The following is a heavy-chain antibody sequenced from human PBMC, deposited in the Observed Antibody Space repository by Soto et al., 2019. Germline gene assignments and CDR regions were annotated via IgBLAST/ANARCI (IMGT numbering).Heavy chain of an antibody. CDR1: GYTFTSYY. D-gene: IGHD3-22*01. Sequence: GASVKVSCKASGYTFTSYYMHWVRQAPGQGLEWMGIINPSGGSTSYAQKFQGRVTMTRDTSTSTVYMELSSLRSEDTAIYYCAKESLYYYENMAFDNWGQGTQVTVSS. J-gene: IGHJ4*02. CDR3: AKESLYYYENMAFDN. V-gene: IGHV1-46*01. CDR2: INPSGGST.